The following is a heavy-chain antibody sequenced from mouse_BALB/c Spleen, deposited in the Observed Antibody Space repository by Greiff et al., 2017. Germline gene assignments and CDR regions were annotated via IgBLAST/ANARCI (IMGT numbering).Heavy chain of an antibody. V-gene: IGHV1S22*01. CDR2: IYPGSGST. Sequence: LQQPGSELVRPGASVKLSCKASGYTFTSYWMHWVKQRPGQGLEWIGNIYPGSGSTNYDEKFKSKATLTVDTSSSTAYMQLSSLTSEDSAVYYCTREEDYDYYDYAMDYWGQGTSVTVSS. CDR1: GYTFTSYW. CDR3: TREEDYDYYDYAMDY. D-gene: IGHD2-4*01. J-gene: IGHJ4*01.